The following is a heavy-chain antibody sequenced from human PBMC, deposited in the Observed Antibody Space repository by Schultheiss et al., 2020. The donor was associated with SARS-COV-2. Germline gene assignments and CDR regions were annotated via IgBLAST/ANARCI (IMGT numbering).Heavy chain of an antibody. CDR2: ISSSSIYI. J-gene: IGHJ4*02. V-gene: IGHV3-21*01. CDR3: ARDSPEGWWTF. CDR1: GFTFSSYS. D-gene: IGHD2-15*01. Sequence: GGSLRLSCAASGFTFSSYSMSWVRQAPGKGLEWVSSISSSSIYIHYTDSVKGRFTISRDDAKNSLYLQMNSLRVEDTAVYYCARDSPEGWWTFWGQGTLVTVSS.